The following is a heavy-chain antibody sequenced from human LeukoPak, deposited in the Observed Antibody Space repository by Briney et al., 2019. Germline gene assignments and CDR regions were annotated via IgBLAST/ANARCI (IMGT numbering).Heavy chain of an antibody. CDR3: ARDGYSSGWAFDP. D-gene: IGHD6-19*01. CDR1: GGSISSGSYY. Sequence: SQTLSLTCTVSGGSISSGSYYWSWIRQPAGKGLEWIGRIYTSGSTKYNPSLKSRVTISIDTSKNQFSLKLSSVTAIDTAVYYCARDGYSSGWAFDPWGQGTLVTVSS. CDR2: IYTSGST. J-gene: IGHJ5*02. V-gene: IGHV4-61*02.